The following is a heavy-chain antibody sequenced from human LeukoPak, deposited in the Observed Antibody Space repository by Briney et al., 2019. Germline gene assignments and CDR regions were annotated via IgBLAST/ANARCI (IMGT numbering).Heavy chain of an antibody. J-gene: IGHJ4*02. Sequence: GGSLRLSCAASGFTFSHYAMYWVRQAPGKGLEWVSAISGSGGSTYYADSVKGRFTISRDNSKNTLYLQMNSLRAEDTAVYYCARVLLWFGESYYFDYWGQGTLVTVSS. D-gene: IGHD3-10*01. CDR2: ISGSGGST. V-gene: IGHV3-23*01. CDR1: GFTFSHYA. CDR3: ARVLLWFGESYYFDY.